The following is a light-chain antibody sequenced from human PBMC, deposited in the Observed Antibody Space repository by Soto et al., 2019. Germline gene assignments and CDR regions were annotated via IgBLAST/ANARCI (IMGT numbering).Light chain of an antibody. CDR3: QQYGCSQT. V-gene: IGKV3-20*01. CDR1: QSVSSSY. Sequence: EIVLTQSPGTLSLSPGERATLSCRASQSVSSSYLAWYQQKPGQAPRLLIYGASSRATGIPDRFSGSGSGKNFTFTNSRLGPGNFAVYLCQQYGCSQTFGQGTQVEIK. J-gene: IGKJ2*01. CDR2: GAS.